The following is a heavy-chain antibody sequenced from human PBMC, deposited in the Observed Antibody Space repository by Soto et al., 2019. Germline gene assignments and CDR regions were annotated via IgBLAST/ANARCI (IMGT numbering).Heavy chain of an antibody. J-gene: IGHJ3*02. CDR2: ISSSSSYI. D-gene: IGHD5-18*01. CDR1: GFTFSSYS. V-gene: IGHV3-21*01. Sequence: EVQLVESGGGLVKPGGSLRLSCAASGFTFSSYSMNWVRQAPGKGLEWVSSISSSSSYIYYADSVKGRFTISRDNAKNSLYLQMNSLRAEDTAVYYCAREIQLWSLFDAFDIWGQGTMVTVSS. CDR3: AREIQLWSLFDAFDI.